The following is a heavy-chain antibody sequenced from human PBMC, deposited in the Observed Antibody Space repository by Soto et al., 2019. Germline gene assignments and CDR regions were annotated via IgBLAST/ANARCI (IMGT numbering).Heavy chain of an antibody. CDR1: GGSFSCYY. CDR3: ARGKLSDYVWGSYRYHFDY. D-gene: IGHD3-16*02. Sequence: SETLSLTCAVYGGSFSCYYWSWIRQPPGKGLEWIGEINHSGSTNYNPSLKSRVTISVDTSKNQFSLKLSSVTAADTAVYYCARGKLSDYVWGSYRYHFDYWGQGTVVTVSS. CDR2: INHSGST. V-gene: IGHV4-34*01. J-gene: IGHJ4*02.